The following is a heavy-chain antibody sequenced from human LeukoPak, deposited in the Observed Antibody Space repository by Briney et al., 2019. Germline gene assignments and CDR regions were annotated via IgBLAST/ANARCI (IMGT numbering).Heavy chain of an antibody. V-gene: IGHV3-23*01. CDR3: AKGSLTYYYDSSGYYYFDY. D-gene: IGHD3-22*01. Sequence: PGGSLRLSCAASGFTFSSYAMSWVRQAPGKGLEWVSAISGSGGSTYYADSMKGRFTISRDNSKNTLYLQMNSLRAEDTAVYYCAKGSLTYYYDSSGYYYFDYWGQGTLVTVSS. J-gene: IGHJ4*02. CDR2: ISGSGGST. CDR1: GFTFSSYA.